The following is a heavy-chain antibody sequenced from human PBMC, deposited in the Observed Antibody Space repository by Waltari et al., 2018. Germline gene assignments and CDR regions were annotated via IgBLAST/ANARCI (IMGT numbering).Heavy chain of an antibody. D-gene: IGHD6-19*01. CDR3: AREPVAAAYYYYGMDV. V-gene: IGHV1-69*08. J-gene: IGHJ6*02. Sequence: QVQLVQSGAEVKKPGSSVKVSCKASGGTFSSYTISWVRQAPRQGLEWMGRIIPILGIANYAQKFQGRVTITADKSTSTAYMELSSLRSEDTAVYYCAREPVAAAYYYYGMDVWGQGTTVTVSS. CDR2: IIPILGIA. CDR1: GGTFSSYT.